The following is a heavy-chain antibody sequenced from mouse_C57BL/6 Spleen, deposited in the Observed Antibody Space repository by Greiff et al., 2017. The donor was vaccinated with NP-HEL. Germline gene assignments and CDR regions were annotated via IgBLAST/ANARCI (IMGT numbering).Heavy chain of an antibody. CDR3: ARQDSYDAFDY. Sequence: EVKVVESGGDLVKPGGSLKLSCAASGFTFSSYGMSWVRQTPDKRLEWVATISSGGSYTYYPDSVKGRFTISRDNAKNTLYLQMSSLKSEDTAMYYCARQDSYDAFDYWGQGTTLTVSS. CDR1: GFTFSSYG. J-gene: IGHJ2*01. CDR2: ISSGGSYT. D-gene: IGHD2-3*01. V-gene: IGHV5-6*01.